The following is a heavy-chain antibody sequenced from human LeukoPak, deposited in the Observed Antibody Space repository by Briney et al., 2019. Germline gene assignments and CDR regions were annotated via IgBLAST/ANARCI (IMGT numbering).Heavy chain of an antibody. CDR1: GGSVIDYY. J-gene: IGHJ3*02. Sequence: SETLSLTCTVSGGSVIDYYWSWIRQSPGKGLEWIGYIYFSGSTTYNPSLMSRVTISVDTSKNQFSLRLSSVTAADTAVYYCARRIAAADAFDIWGQGTMVTVSS. V-gene: IGHV4-59*02. CDR2: IYFSGST. CDR3: ARRIAAADAFDI. D-gene: IGHD6-13*01.